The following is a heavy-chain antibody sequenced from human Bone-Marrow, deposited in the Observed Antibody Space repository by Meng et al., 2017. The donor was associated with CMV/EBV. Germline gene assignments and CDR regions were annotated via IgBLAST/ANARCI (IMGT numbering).Heavy chain of an antibody. J-gene: IGHJ4*02. D-gene: IGHD3-10*01. V-gene: IGHV1-18*01. CDR2: ISAYNGNT. CDR3: ARAPPYYYGSGSAVF. Sequence: ASVKVSCKASGYTFTSYGISWVRQAPGQGLEWMGWISAYNGNTNYAQKLQGRVTMTTDTSTSTAYMELRSLRSDDTAVYYCARAPPYYYGSGSAVFWGQGTRVTGSS. CDR1: GYTFTSYG.